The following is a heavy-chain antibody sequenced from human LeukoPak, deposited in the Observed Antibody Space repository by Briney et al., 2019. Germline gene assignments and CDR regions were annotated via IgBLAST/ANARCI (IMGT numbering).Heavy chain of an antibody. D-gene: IGHD3-3*01. V-gene: IGHV3-23*01. CDR1: GFTFSSYA. CDR3: AKVLRGFLEWLFPLSGYFDY. J-gene: IGHJ4*02. Sequence: GGSLRLSCAASGFTFSSYAMSWVRQAPGKGLEWVSAISGSGGSTYYADSVKGRFTISRDNSKNTLYLQMNSLRAEDTAVYYCAKVLRGFLEWLFPLSGYFDYWGQGTLVTVSS. CDR2: ISGSGGST.